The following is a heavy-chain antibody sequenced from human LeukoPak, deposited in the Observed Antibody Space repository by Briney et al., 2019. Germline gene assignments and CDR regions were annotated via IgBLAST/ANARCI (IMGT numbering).Heavy chain of an antibody. CDR3: ARAAPLESFDY. D-gene: IGHD3-3*01. CDR2: ISSSSSTI. Sequence: PGGSLRLSCAASGFTFSSYSMNWVRQAPGKGLEWVSYISSSSSTIYYADSVKGRFTISRDNAKNSLYLQMNSLRAEDTAVYYCARAAPLESFDYWGQGTLVTVSS. J-gene: IGHJ4*02. V-gene: IGHV3-48*01. CDR1: GFTFSSYS.